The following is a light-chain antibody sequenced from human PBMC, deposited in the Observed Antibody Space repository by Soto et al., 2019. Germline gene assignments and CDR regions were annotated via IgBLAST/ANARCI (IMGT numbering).Light chain of an antibody. V-gene: IGKV3-20*01. CDR3: QQYGSSPNS. J-gene: IGKJ2*01. Sequence: EIVLPQSPGTLSLSPGERATLSCRASQSVSSSYLAWYQQKPGQAPRLLIYGAASRATGIPDRFSGSESGTDFTLTISRLEPADSAVYYCQQYGSSPNSFGKGTKLEIK. CDR1: QSVSSSY. CDR2: GAA.